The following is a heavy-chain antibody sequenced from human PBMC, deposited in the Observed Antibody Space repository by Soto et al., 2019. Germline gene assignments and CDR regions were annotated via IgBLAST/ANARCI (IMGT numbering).Heavy chain of an antibody. CDR2: IIPILGIA. J-gene: IGHJ6*02. CDR1: GGTFSSYT. CDR3: ARVISADSSSWYDYYYGMDV. Sequence: SVKVSCKASGGTFSSYTISWVRQAPGQGLEWMGRIIPILGIANYAQKFQGRVTITADKSTSTAYMELSSLRSEDTAVYYCARVISADSSSWYDYYYGMDVWGQGTTVTVSS. D-gene: IGHD6-13*01. V-gene: IGHV1-69*02.